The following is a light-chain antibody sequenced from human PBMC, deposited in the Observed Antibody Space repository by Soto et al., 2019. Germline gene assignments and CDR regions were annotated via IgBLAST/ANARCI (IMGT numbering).Light chain of an antibody. CDR2: EVN. J-gene: IGLJ2*01. Sequence: ALTQPPSASGSPGQSVTISCTGTSSDVGGYNYVSWYQQHPGKAPKLMIYEVNKRPSGVPDRFSGSKSGNTASLTVSGLQAEDEADFYCSSYAGRNNVVFGGGNKLTVL. CDR3: SSYAGRNNVV. CDR1: SSDVGGYNY. V-gene: IGLV2-8*01.